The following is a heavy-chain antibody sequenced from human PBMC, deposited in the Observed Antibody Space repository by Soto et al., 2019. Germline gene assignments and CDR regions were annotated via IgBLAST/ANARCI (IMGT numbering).Heavy chain of an antibody. CDR3: ARGTPAGTYDY. Sequence: QVQLVQSGTEVKKLGASVKVSCKASGSTFTSYGISWVRQAPGQGLEWMGWNSTYNGNTSYAQKLQGRVTMTTDTSTSTAYMELRSLTSDDTAVYYCARGTPAGTYDYWGQGTLVTVSS. V-gene: IGHV1-18*01. D-gene: IGHD1-1*01. CDR2: NSTYNGNT. J-gene: IGHJ4*02. CDR1: GSTFTSYG.